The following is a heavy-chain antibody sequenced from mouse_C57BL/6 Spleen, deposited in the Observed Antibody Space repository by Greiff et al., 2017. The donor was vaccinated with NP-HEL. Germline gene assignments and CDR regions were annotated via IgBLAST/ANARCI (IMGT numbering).Heavy chain of an antibody. CDR1: GYSFTGYY. Sequence: VQLKQSGPELVKPGASVKISCKASGYSFTGYYMNWVKQSPEKSLEWIGEINPSTGGTTYNQKFKAKATLTVDKSSSPAYMQLKSLTSEDSAVYYCARRERDYGSSDGPYWGQGTLVTVSA. CDR3: ARRERDYGSSDGPY. V-gene: IGHV1-42*01. D-gene: IGHD1-1*01. CDR2: INPSTGGT. J-gene: IGHJ3*01.